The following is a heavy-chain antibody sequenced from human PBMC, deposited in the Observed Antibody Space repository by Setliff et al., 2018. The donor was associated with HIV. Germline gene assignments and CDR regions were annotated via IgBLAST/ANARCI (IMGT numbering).Heavy chain of an antibody. J-gene: IGHJ6*03. Sequence: SETLSLTCTVSGGSISSGSYYWSWIRQPAGKGLEWIGHIYTSGNINHNPSLKSRVTISVDTSENQFSLKLSSVTAADTAVYYCARGNSRRLRVHYYYYYMDVWGKGTTVTVSS. D-gene: IGHD4-17*01. CDR1: GGSISSGSYY. V-gene: IGHV4-61*09. CDR3: ARGNSRRLRVHYYYYYMDV. CDR2: IYTSGNI.